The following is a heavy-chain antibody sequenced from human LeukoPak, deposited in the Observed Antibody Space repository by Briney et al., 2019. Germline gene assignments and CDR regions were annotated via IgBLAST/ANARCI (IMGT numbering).Heavy chain of an antibody. D-gene: IGHD5-12*01. Sequence: AAVTVSCKASGYTFPSYDINWVGQATGQGLEWMGWMNPNSGNTGYAQKFQGRVTMTRNTSISTAYMELSSLRSEDTAVYYWARGQRIVATTLLGDWGQGTLVTVSS. CDR3: ARGQRIVATTLLGD. J-gene: IGHJ4*02. V-gene: IGHV1-8*01. CDR2: MNPNSGNT. CDR1: GYTFPSYD.